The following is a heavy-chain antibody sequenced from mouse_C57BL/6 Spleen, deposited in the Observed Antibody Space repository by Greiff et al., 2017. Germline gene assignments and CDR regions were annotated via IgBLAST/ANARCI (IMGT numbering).Heavy chain of an antibody. J-gene: IGHJ3*01. CDR2: INPNNGGT. D-gene: IGHD2-5*01. V-gene: IGHV1-26*01. CDR3: ARQGLYRNFAY. Sequence: VQLQQSGPELVKPGASVKISCKASGYTFTDYYMNWVKQSHGKSLEWIGDINPNNGGTSYNQKFKGKATLTVDKSSSTAYMELRSLTSEDSAVYYCARQGLYRNFAYWGQGTLVTVSA. CDR1: GYTFTDYY.